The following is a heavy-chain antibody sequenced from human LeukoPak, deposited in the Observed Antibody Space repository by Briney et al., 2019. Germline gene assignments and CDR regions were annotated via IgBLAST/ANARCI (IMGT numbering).Heavy chain of an antibody. Sequence: SETLSLTCTVSGGSISSSSYYWGWIRQPPGKGLEWIGSIYYSGSTYYNPSLKSRVTISVDTSKNQFSLKLSSVTAADTAVYYCARLLRSFDPWGQGTLVTVS. J-gene: IGHJ5*02. D-gene: IGHD3-16*01. CDR3: ARLLRSFDP. V-gene: IGHV4-39*01. CDR2: IYYSGST. CDR1: GGSISSSSYY.